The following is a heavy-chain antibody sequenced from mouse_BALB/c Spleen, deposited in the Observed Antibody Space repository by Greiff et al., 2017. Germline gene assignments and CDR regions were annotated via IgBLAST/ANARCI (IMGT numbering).Heavy chain of an antibody. CDR2: IFPGTGTT. D-gene: IGHD2-3*01. J-gene: IGHJ1*01. V-gene: IGHV1S132*01. CDR1: GYTFTSYW. CDR3: ARRLLGGYFDV. Sequence: VQLQQSGAELVKPGASVKLSCKTSGYTFTSYWIQWVKQRPGQGLGWIGEIFPGTGTTYYNEKFKGKATLTIDTSSSTAYMQLSSLTSEDSAVYFCARRLLGGYFDVWGAGTTVTVSS.